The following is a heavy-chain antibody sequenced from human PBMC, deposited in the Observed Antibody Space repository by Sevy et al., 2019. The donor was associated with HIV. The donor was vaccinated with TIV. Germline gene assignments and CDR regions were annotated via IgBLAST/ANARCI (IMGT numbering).Heavy chain of an antibody. CDR1: GYTLTELS. D-gene: IGHD6-6*01. CDR3: ATEHLYSSSSDYFDY. V-gene: IGHV1-24*01. CDR2: FDPEDGET. J-gene: IGHJ4*02. Sequence: ASVKVSCKVSGYTLTELSMHWVRQAPGKGLEWMGGFDPEDGETIYAQKFQGRVTMTEDTSTHTAYMELSSLRSEDTAVYYCATEHLYSSSSDYFDYWGQGTLVTVSS.